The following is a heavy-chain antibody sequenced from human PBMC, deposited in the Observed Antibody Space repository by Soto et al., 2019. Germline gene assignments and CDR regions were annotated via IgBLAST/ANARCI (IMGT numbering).Heavy chain of an antibody. CDR2: ISVYDGNT. J-gene: IGHJ4*02. D-gene: IGHD1-26*01. CDR1: GYTFSNYG. CDR3: ARAVPYSVGARLDY. Sequence: QVQVLQSGAEVKKPGASVKVSCTASGYTFSNYGITWVRQAPGQGLEWMGWISVYDGNTAYAQKVQGRVTMTTDTSTSTAYMELRSLTSDDTAVYYCARAVPYSVGARLDYWGQGTPVTVSS. V-gene: IGHV1-18*01.